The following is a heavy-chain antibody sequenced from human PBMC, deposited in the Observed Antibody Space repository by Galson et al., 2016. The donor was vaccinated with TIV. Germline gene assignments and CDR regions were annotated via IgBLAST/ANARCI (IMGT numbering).Heavy chain of an antibody. J-gene: IGHJ4*02. V-gene: IGHV2-70*04. D-gene: IGHD3-10*01. CDR3: ARSTARGACIDY. CDR1: GFSLNTSGMR. CDR2: IDWDDDK. Sequence: PALVKPTQTLTLTCTFSGFSLNTSGMRVSWIRQPPGKALEWLARIDWDDDKFYSTSLKSRLTISKDTSKNQVVLRMMNLDPEDTATYFCARSTARGACIDYWGQRTLVTVSP.